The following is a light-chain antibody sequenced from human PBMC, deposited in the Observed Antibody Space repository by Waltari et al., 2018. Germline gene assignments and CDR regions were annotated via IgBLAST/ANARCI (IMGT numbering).Light chain of an antibody. CDR2: GAS. Sequence: RTRQNLTRKSLALHRQNPGHGPRLLIEGASRRAAGVPDRFSGSGSGTDFTLTISRLEPEDFAVYYCQQYGSSSMYTFGQGTELEIK. J-gene: IGKJ2*01. V-gene: IGKV3-20*01. CDR1: QNLTRKS. CDR3: QQYGSSSMYT.